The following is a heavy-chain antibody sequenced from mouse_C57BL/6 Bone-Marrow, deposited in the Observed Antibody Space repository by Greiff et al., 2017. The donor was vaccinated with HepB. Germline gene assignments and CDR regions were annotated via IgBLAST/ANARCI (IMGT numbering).Heavy chain of an antibody. CDR3: ARQGNSELPFYAMDY. J-gene: IGHJ4*01. Sequence: EVQGVESGGDLVKPGGSLKLSCAASGFTFSSYGMSWVRQTPDKRLEWVATISSGGSYTYYPDSVKGRFTISRDNAKNTLYLQMSSLKSEDTAMYYCARQGNSELPFYAMDYWGQGTSVTVSS. V-gene: IGHV5-6*01. CDR1: GFTFSSYG. CDR2: ISSGGSYT. D-gene: IGHD5-5*01.